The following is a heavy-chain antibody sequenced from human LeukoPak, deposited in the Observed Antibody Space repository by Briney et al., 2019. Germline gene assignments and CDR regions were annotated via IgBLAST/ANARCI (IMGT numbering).Heavy chain of an antibody. D-gene: IGHD6-19*01. Sequence: SETLSLTCTVSGGSISSGDYYWSWIRQPPGKGLEWIGYIYYSGSTYYNPSLKSRVTISVDTSKNQFSLKLSSVTAADTAVYYCARVAAVAGEVPYFDPWGQGTLVTVSS. CDR2: IYYSGST. CDR1: GGSISSGDYY. V-gene: IGHV4-30-4*08. CDR3: ARVAAVAGEVPYFDP. J-gene: IGHJ4*02.